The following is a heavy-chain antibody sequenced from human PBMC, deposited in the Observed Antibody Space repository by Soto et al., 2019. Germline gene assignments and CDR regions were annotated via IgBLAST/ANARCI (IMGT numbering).Heavy chain of an antibody. CDR2: IYYTGST. V-gene: IGHV4-31*03. Sequence: QVQLQESGPGLVKPSQTLSLTCTVSGGSISSGGYYWSWIRQHPGKGLEWIGYIYYTGSTYYNPSLKSRVTISVYKSKNQFALKLSSVTAADTAVYYCARDSYYYYYMDVWGKGTTVTVSS. CDR3: ARDSYYYYYMDV. J-gene: IGHJ6*03. CDR1: GGSISSGGYY.